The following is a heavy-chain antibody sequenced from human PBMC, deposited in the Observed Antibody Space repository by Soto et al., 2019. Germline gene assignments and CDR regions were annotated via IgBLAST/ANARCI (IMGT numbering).Heavy chain of an antibody. CDR2: IGTSGSYI. Sequence: PGGSLRLSCAVSGFIFSRHSMNWVRQAPGKGLEWVSSIGTSGSYIYDTDSVKGRFTISRDNTKDSLYLQMNSLRAEDTAIYYCARGSAFIGLDYWGQGT. CDR1: GFIFSRHS. J-gene: IGHJ4*02. CDR3: ARGSAFIGLDY. D-gene: IGHD1-26*01. V-gene: IGHV3-21*01.